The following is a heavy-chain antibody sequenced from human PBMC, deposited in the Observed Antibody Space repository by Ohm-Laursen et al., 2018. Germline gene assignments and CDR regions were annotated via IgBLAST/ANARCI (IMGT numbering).Heavy chain of an antibody. J-gene: IGHJ2*01. V-gene: IGHV6-1*01. Sequence: QTLSLTCAISGDSVSSDSATWTWIRQSPSSGLEWLGRTYYRSKWYIDYAVSVKSRITINPDTSKNQFSLHLNSVTPEDTAVYYCARAKRYFDLWGRGTLVTVSS. D-gene: IGHD4/OR15-4a*01. CDR3: ARAKRYFDL. CDR1: GDSVSSDSAT. CDR2: TYYRSKWYI.